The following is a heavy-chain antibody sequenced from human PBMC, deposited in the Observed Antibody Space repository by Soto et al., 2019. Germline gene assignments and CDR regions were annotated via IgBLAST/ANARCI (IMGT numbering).Heavy chain of an antibody. CDR2: IIPIFGTA. D-gene: IGHD3-22*01. V-gene: IGHV1-69*13. Sequence: SVKVSCKASGGTFSSYAISWVRQAPGQGLEWMGGIIPIFGTANYAQKFQGRVTITADESTSTAYMELSSLRSEDTAVYYCASSCGMTYYYDSSGYYYDYWGQGTLVTVSS. CDR3: ASSCGMTYYYDSSGYYYDY. J-gene: IGHJ4*02. CDR1: GGTFSSYA.